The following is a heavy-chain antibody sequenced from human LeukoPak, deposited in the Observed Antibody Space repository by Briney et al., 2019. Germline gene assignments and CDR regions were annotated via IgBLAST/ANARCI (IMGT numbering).Heavy chain of an antibody. Sequence: PGGSLRLSCAASGFTFSSYWMSWVRQAPGKGLEWVANIKQDGSEKYVDSVKGRFTISRDNSKNSLYLQMNSLRTEDTALYYCAKDMVGAKGGFDYWGQGTLVTVSS. CDR2: IKQDGSEK. V-gene: IGHV3-7*03. D-gene: IGHD1-26*01. CDR1: GFTFSSYW. J-gene: IGHJ4*02. CDR3: AKDMVGAKGGFDY.